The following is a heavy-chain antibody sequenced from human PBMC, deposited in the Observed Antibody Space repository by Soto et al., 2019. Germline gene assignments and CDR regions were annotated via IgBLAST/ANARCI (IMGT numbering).Heavy chain of an antibody. CDR2: MNPSGSNT. J-gene: IGHJ3*01. Sequence: GASVKASCKSSGVAIPIDDIIWVRQTIGQGLEFMGWMNPSGSNTGYAQKFQGRATFTWNTPTSTAYMDLSGLRSEDTAVYYCARYRTKVPVAFDVWGQGTMVT. D-gene: IGHD3-16*02. V-gene: IGHV1-8*01. CDR1: GVAIPIDD. CDR3: ARYRTKVPVAFDV.